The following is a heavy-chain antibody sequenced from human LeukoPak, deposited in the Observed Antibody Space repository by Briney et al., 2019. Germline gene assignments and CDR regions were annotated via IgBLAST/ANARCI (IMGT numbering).Heavy chain of an antibody. Sequence: PSEALSLTCTVSGGSIGGYFWTWIRQPPGKGLERIGHIYYTGNTNYDPSLKNRVSISVDTSKNQFSLKLTSVTSADTAKYYCARVRDYYYDNCGYYDYWGQGTLVTVSS. CDR1: GGSIGGYF. V-gene: IGHV4-59*01. D-gene: IGHD3-22*01. CDR2: IYYTGNT. J-gene: IGHJ4*02. CDR3: ARVRDYYYDNCGYYDY.